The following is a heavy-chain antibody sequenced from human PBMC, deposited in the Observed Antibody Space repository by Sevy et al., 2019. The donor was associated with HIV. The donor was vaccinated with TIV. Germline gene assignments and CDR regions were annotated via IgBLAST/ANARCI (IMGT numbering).Heavy chain of an antibody. Sequence: SETLSLTYTVSGGSISSYLWSWIRQPPGRGLEWIGYMYNTWSTNYNPSLKSRVTISLDTSKNQFSLKLSSVTAADTAVYYCARHQTTAVLYAFDLWGQGTMVTVSS. CDR1: GGSISSYL. CDR2: MYNTWST. J-gene: IGHJ3*01. V-gene: IGHV4-59*08. D-gene: IGHD2-21*02. CDR3: ARHQTTAVLYAFDL.